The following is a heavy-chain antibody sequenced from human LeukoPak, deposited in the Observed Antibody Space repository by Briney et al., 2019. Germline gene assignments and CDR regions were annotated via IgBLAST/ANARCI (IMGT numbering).Heavy chain of an antibody. V-gene: IGHV3-23*01. D-gene: IGHD3-10*01. Sequence: GGSLRLSCAASGFNFSNYAMSWVRHTPGKGLEWVSGVSDGGGSTYYVDSVRGRFTISRDNSKNTLYLQMNSLRAEDTAVYYCAKGKTHYYGSGSYYIPFDYWGQGTLVTVSS. CDR2: VSDGGGST. CDR3: AKGKTHYYGSGSYYIPFDY. CDR1: GFNFSNYA. J-gene: IGHJ4*02.